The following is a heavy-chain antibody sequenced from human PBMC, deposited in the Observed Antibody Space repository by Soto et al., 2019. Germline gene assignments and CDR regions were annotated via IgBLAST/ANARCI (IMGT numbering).Heavy chain of an antibody. D-gene: IGHD3-3*01. CDR3: ARTHWKYAESGFLEGLEDRISV. CDR1: GFTVSSNY. J-gene: IGHJ6*01. Sequence: PGESLSLSCTASGFTVSSNYMSWVRQAPGKGLEWVSVIYSGGSTYYADSVKGRFTISRDNSKNTLYLQMNSLRAEDTAVYYCARTHWKYAESGFLEGLEDRISVRAQGTT. CDR2: IYSGGST. V-gene: IGHV3-53*01.